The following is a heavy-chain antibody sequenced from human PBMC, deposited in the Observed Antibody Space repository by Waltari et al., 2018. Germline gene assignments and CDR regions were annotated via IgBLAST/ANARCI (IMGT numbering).Heavy chain of an antibody. J-gene: IGHJ2*01. CDR1: GFTFSSFW. CDR2: TNTDGSGT. CDR3: ARINRMRNWYFDV. Sequence: EVQLVESGGGLVQPGGSLRLSCAASGFTFSSFWMQWVRQRPGEGLVWVSRTNTDGSGTSYADSVRGRFTISRDNAKSTVYLQMNSLTAEDTAVYYCARINRMRNWYFDVWGRGTLVTVSS. V-gene: IGHV3-74*01.